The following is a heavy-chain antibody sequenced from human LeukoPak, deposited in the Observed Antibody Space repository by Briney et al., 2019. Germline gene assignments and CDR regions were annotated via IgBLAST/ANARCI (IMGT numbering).Heavy chain of an antibody. CDR2: ISGSGGST. CDR1: GFTFSSYA. CDR3: ARDWAGYGDYFDY. Sequence: GGSLRLSCAASGFTFSSYAMSWVREAPGKGLEWGLAISGSGGSTYYADSVKGRFTISRDNSKNTLSLQMNSLRAEDTAVYYCARDWAGYGDYFDYWGQGTLVTVSS. J-gene: IGHJ4*02. D-gene: IGHD5-12*01. V-gene: IGHV3-23*01.